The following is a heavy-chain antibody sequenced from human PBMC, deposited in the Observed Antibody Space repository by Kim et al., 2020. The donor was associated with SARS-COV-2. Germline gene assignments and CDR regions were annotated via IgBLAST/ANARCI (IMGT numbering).Heavy chain of an antibody. CDR3: AREAIAVAGSYYYYGMDV. J-gene: IGHJ6*02. V-gene: IGHV1-3*01. D-gene: IGHD6-19*01. Sequence: GRVTITRDTSASTAYMELSSLRSEDTAVYYCAREAIAVAGSYYYYGMDVWGQGTTVTVSS.